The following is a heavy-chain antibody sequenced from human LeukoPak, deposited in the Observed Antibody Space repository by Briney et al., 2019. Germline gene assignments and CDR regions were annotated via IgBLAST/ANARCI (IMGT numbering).Heavy chain of an antibody. Sequence: PGGSLRLSCAASGFTFSSYAMSRVRQAPGKGLEWVPAISGSGGSTYYADSVKGRFTISRDNSKNTLYLQMNSLRAEDTAVYYCAKESPTTIFGVDKYGMDVWGQGTTVTVSS. V-gene: IGHV3-23*01. CDR1: GFTFSSYA. CDR2: ISGSGGST. J-gene: IGHJ6*02. CDR3: AKESPTTIFGVDKYGMDV. D-gene: IGHD3-3*01.